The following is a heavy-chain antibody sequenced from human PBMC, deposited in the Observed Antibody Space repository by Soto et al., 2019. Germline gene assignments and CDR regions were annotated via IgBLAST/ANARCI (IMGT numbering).Heavy chain of an antibody. CDR2: INPILSMS. V-gene: IGHV1-69*02. CDR1: GDTFTFYS. Sequence: QVQLVQSGAEVKKPGSSVRVSCKASGDTFTFYSINWVRQAPGLGLEWMGRINPILSMSNYAQRFQGRVTMTADKSTSTAYMALSCLRSEDTAMYYCASSYGSGYRAFDYWGQGALVTVSS. CDR3: ASSYGSGYRAFDY. D-gene: IGHD3-10*01. J-gene: IGHJ4*02.